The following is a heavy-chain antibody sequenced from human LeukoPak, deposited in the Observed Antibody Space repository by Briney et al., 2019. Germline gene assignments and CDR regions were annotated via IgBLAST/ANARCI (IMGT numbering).Heavy chain of an antibody. V-gene: IGHV4-59*01. Sequence: PSETLSLTCTVSGGSISSYYWSWLRQPPGKGLEWIGYIYYSGSTNYNPSLKSRVTISVDTSKNQFSLKLSSVTAADTAVYYCARDLPLDYWGQGTLVTVSS. CDR2: IYYSGST. CDR3: ARDLPLDY. J-gene: IGHJ4*02. CDR1: GGSISSYY.